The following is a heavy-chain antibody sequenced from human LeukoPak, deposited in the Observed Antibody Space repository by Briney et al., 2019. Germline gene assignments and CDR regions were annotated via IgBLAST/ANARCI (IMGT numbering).Heavy chain of an antibody. Sequence: GGSLRLSCAASGFTVSSNYMSWIRQAPGKGLEWVSGFSLDSDNVGYADSVRGRFTVSRDRAKNSLYLQMNYLRPEDTALYFCTKDMDPGGINVWGQGTTVIVSS. D-gene: IGHD2-2*03. J-gene: IGHJ6*02. V-gene: IGHV3-9*01. CDR1: GFTVSSNY. CDR3: TKDMDPGGINV. CDR2: FSLDSDNV.